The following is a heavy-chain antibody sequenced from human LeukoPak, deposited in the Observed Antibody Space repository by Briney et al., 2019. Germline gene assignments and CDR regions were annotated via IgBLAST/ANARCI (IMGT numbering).Heavy chain of an antibody. CDR2: IHYSGTT. Sequence: SETLSLTCTVSGGSISTHYWSWVRQPPGKGLEWIGYIHYSGTTNYNPSLKSRVTISVDTSKNQFSLKLSSVTAADTAVYYCARGVGASLPPLDWGQGTLVTVSS. V-gene: IGHV4-59*11. J-gene: IGHJ4*02. CDR3: ARGVGASLPPLD. CDR1: GGSISTHY. D-gene: IGHD1-26*01.